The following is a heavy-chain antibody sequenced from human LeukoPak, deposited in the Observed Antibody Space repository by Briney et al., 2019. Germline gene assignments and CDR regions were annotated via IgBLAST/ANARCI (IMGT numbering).Heavy chain of an antibody. CDR3: ARHWIETTKTYSYWFDP. D-gene: IGHD1-1*01. Sequence: SETLSLTCTVSGDSINNHYWSWIRQSPGKGLEGMGFIYTRGSSNYNPSLKSRATMSGDTSKNQVSLTLNSVTAADTAVYYCARHWIETTKTYSYWFDPWGQGTLVTVSS. CDR2: IYTRGSS. J-gene: IGHJ5*02. V-gene: IGHV4-4*09. CDR1: GDSINNHY.